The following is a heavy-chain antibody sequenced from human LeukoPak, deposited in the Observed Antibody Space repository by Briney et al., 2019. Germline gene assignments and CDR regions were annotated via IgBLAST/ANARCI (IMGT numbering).Heavy chain of an antibody. CDR3: AKIYYYDSSGYSSEGDY. J-gene: IGHJ4*02. CDR2: ISYDGSNK. D-gene: IGHD3-22*01. Sequence: PGGSLRLSCAASGLIFSTYTNWVRQAPGKGLEWVAVISYDGSNKYYADSVKGRFTISRDNSKNTLYLQMNSLRAEDTAVYYCAKIYYYDSSGYSSEGDYWGQGTLVTVSS. CDR1: GLIFSTYT. V-gene: IGHV3-30*18.